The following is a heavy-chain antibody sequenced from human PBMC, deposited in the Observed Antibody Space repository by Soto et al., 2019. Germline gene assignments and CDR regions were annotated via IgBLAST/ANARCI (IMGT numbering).Heavy chain of an antibody. CDR2: ISGSGGST. CDR3: ATRSRATLRMDV. CDR1: GFTFSGYA. J-gene: IGHJ6*04. V-gene: IGHV3-23*01. Sequence: GGSLRLSCAASGFTFSGYAMSWVRQAPGKGLEWVSAISGSGGSTYYADSVKGRFTISRDNSKNTLYLQMNSLRAADTAVYYCATRSRATLRMDVWGKGTTVTVSS.